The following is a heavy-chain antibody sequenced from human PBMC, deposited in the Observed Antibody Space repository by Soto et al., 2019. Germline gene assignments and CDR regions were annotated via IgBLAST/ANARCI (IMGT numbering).Heavy chain of an antibody. Sequence: QLQLQESGPGLVKPSETLSLTCTVSGGSISSSSYYWGWIRQPPGKGLEWIGSIYYSGSTYYNPSLKSRVTISVDTSKNQFSLKLSSVTAADTAVYYCARRRYSYGYMRYYFDYWGQGTLVTVSS. D-gene: IGHD5-18*01. CDR2: IYYSGST. CDR1: GGSISSSSYY. V-gene: IGHV4-39*01. CDR3: ARRRYSYGYMRYYFDY. J-gene: IGHJ4*02.